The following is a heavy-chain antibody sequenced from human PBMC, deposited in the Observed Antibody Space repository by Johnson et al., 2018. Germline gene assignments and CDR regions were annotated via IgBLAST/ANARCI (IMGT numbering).Heavy chain of an antibody. CDR1: GFTLSSYW. CDR3: ARGNGHAFDM. V-gene: IGHV3-74*02. J-gene: IGHJ3*02. Sequence: VQLVESGGGPVQPGGSLRLSCSASGFTLSSYWMDWVRQDPGKGLVWVSGINSDGSTTSYADSVKGRFTISRDNAENTLFLQMNILRADDTAVYYCARGNGHAFDMWGQGTLVTVSS. D-gene: IGHD4-17*01. CDR2: INSDGSTT.